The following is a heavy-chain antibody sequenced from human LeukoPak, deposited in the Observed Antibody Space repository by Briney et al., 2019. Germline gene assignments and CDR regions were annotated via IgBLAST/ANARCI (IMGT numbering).Heavy chain of an antibody. Sequence: GGSLRLSCAASGLSVSSKYMNWVRQAPGEGLEWVSLLYSGGTTYYADSVKGRFTISRDSSKNTVYLQMNSMRAEDTAVYYCAKDCASGSYYDWGQGTLVTVSS. CDR3: AKDCASGSYYD. CDR2: LYSGGTT. D-gene: IGHD1-26*01. CDR1: GLSVSSKY. V-gene: IGHV3-53*01. J-gene: IGHJ4*02.